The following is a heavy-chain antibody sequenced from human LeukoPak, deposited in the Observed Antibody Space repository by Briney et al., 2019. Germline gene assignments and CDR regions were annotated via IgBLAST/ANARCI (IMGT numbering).Heavy chain of an antibody. J-gene: IGHJ4*02. Sequence: GGSLRLSCAASGFSFSSYWMHWVRQAPGKGLVWVSRISSDGSIINYADSVKGRFTISRDNAENTLYLQMNSLRVEDTAVYYCARPAVAGLRAGGYDYWGQGTLVTVSS. D-gene: IGHD6-19*01. CDR3: ARPAVAGLRAGGYDY. V-gene: IGHV3-74*01. CDR1: GFSFSSYW. CDR2: ISSDGSII.